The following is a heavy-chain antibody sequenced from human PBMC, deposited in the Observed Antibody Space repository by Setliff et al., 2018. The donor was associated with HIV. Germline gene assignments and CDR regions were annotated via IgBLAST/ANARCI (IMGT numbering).Heavy chain of an antibody. Sequence: PSETLSLTCTVSGTSIRSRFWSWIRQPPGKGLEWIGTIDYSGNTNYNPSLKSRVTITVYTSKNQFSLQLRSVTAADTAVYYCTGDITEGFFLERASEYWGQGSLVTVSS. CDR1: GTSIRSRF. CDR3: TGDITEGFFLERASEY. CDR2: IDYSGNT. J-gene: IGHJ4*02. D-gene: IGHD3-3*01. V-gene: IGHV4-59*11.